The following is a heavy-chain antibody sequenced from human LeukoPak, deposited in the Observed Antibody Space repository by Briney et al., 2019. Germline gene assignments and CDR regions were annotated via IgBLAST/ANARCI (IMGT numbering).Heavy chain of an antibody. D-gene: IGHD6-6*01. CDR2: IYYTGST. J-gene: IGHJ4*02. CDR3: ARRYRIAARGGAGFGY. CDR1: GGSITSSSDY. Sequence: SETLSLTCTVSGGSITSSSDYCGWIRLPPGKGLEWIGSIYYTGSTNYNPSLKSRVTMSVDTSKNHFSLRLSSVTAADTAVYYCARRYRIAARGGAGFGYWGQGTLVTVSS. V-gene: IGHV4-39*02.